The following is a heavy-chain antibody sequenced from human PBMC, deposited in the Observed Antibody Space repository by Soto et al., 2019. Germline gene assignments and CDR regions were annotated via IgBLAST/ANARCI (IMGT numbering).Heavy chain of an antibody. CDR2: ISSSSTI. CDR1: GFTFSSYS. D-gene: IGHD3-3*01. Sequence: GGSLRLSCAASGFTFSSYSMNWVRQAPGKGLEWVSYISSSSTIYYADSVKGRFTISRDNAKNSLYLQMNSLRAEDTAVYYCARDYSYYFWSGSTSVDYWGQGTLVTVSS. J-gene: IGHJ4*02. CDR3: ARDYSYYFWSGSTSVDY. V-gene: IGHV3-48*01.